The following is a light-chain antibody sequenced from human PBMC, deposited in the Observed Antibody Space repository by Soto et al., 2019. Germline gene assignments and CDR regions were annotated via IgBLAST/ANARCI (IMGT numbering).Light chain of an antibody. CDR3: QQYNNWPLT. CDR2: GAS. V-gene: IGKV3-15*01. Sequence: EIVMTQSPGTLSVSPGERATLSCWASQSVSSNLAWYQQKPGQAPRLLIYGASTRATGIPARFGGSGSGTEFTLTISSLQSEEFAVYYGQQYNNWPLTVGGGTKVEIK. J-gene: IGKJ4*01. CDR1: QSVSSN.